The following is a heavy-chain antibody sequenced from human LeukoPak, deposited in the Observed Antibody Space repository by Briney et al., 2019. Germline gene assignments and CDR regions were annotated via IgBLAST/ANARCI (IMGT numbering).Heavy chain of an antibody. V-gene: IGHV1-58*01. D-gene: IGHD4-23*01. CDR3: AAERYGGISDCCNFEI. J-gene: IGHJ3*02. Sequence: SVKVSCKSSGFTFSTSAVQWVRQARGQRLEWIGWIIVGSGTTNYAENLQGRLTITRDMSTDTAYMELSSLRSEDTAVYYCAAERYGGISDCCNFEIWGQGTMVTVSS. CDR1: GFTFSTSA. CDR2: IIVGSGTT.